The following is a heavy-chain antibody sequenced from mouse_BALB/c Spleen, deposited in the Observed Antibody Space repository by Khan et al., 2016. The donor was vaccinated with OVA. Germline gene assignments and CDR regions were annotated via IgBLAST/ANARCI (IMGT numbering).Heavy chain of an antibody. CDR3: ARDYWFAY. J-gene: IGHJ3*01. CDR2: ISSGDTT. V-gene: IGHV5-6-5*01. Sequence: EVMLVESGGGLVKPGGSLKLSCAASGFTFSNYGVSWVRQTPEKRLEWVASISSGDTTYYPDSVKGRFTISRDNARNILYLQMSSLRSEDTAMYYWARDYWFAYWGQGTLVTGSA. CDR1: GFTFSNYG.